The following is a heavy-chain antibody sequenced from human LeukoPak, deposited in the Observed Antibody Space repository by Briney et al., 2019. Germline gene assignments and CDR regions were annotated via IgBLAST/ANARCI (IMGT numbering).Heavy chain of an antibody. J-gene: IGHJ6*03. Sequence: PGGSLRLSCAASRTTFIHYWMSWVRQAPGKGLEWVANINQDGSEKYYVDSVKGRFIISRDNAENSVYLHMNSLRADDTAVYYCARDVRNRVGLNYYHQYMDVWGKGTTVTASS. V-gene: IGHV3-7*01. CDR1: RTTFIHYW. CDR3: ARDVRNRVGLNYYHQYMDV. D-gene: IGHD1-26*01. CDR2: INQDGSEK.